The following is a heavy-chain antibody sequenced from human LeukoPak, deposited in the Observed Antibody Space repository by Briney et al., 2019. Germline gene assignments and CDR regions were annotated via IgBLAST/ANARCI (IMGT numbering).Heavy chain of an antibody. CDR2: IWYDGNNK. V-gene: IGHV3-33*01. D-gene: IGHD1-26*01. CDR3: ARLGRRGNWFDP. Sequence: GRSLRLSCAASGFTFSSCGMHWVRQAPGKGLEWVAVIWYDGNNKYYADSVKGRFTISRDNSKNTLYLQMNSLRAEDTAVYYCARLGRRGNWFDPWGQGTLVTVSS. J-gene: IGHJ5*02. CDR1: GFTFSSCG.